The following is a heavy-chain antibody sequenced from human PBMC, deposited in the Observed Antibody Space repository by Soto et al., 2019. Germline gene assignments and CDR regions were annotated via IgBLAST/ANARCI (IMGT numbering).Heavy chain of an antibody. CDR3: ARLLGAVPLDI. V-gene: IGHV3-7*01. D-gene: IGHD3-16*01. CDR2: IKPDGSEK. Sequence: EVQLVESAGGLVQPGGSLRLSCAASGFTFSNYWMTWSRKTPGKGLEWVATIKPDGSEKYYVDSVKGRFTISRDYAHNSLFLQMDYLRADDTALFYCARLLGAVPLDIWGQGAMVTVSS. CDR1: GFTFSNYW. J-gene: IGHJ4*02.